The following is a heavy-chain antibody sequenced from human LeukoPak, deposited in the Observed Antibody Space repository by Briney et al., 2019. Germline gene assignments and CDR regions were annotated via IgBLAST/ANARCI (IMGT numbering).Heavy chain of an antibody. CDR1: GFTFSNYW. CDR3: ARNKKGDRYTYGHDY. V-gene: IGHV3-7*01. D-gene: IGHD5-18*01. CDR2: IKQDGSEK. Sequence: PGGSLRLSCAASGFTFSNYWMSWVRQAPGKGLEWVANIKQDGSEKYYVDSVKGRFTISRANAKNSLYLQMNSLRAEDTAVYYRARNKKGDRYTYGHDYWGQGTLVTVSS. J-gene: IGHJ4*02.